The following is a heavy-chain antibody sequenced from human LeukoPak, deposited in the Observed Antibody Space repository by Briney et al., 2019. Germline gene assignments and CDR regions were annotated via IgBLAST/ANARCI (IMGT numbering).Heavy chain of an antibody. CDR3: ARVTTVTPAGAFDI. J-gene: IGHJ3*02. CDR2: IYYSGST. Sequence: PSETLSLTCTVSGGSISSYYWSWIRQPPGKGLEWIGYIYYSGSTNYNPSLKSRVTISVDTSKNQFSLKLSSVTAADTAVYYCARVTTVTPAGAFDIWGQGTMVTVSS. D-gene: IGHD4-17*01. V-gene: IGHV4-59*01. CDR1: GGSISSYY.